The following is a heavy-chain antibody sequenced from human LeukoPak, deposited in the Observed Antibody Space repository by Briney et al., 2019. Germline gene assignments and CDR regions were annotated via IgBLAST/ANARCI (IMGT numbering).Heavy chain of an antibody. CDR1: GFTFSSYG. J-gene: IGHJ4*02. CDR3: ARDLEVYCSGGSCYPFDY. CDR2: ISYDGSNR. Sequence: GRSLRPSCAASGFTFSSYGMHWVRQAPGKGLEWVAVISYDGSNRYYADSVKGRFTISRDNSKNTLYLQMNSLRAEDTAVYYCARDLEVYCSGGSCYPFDYWGQGTLVTVSS. V-gene: IGHV3-30-3*01. D-gene: IGHD2-15*01.